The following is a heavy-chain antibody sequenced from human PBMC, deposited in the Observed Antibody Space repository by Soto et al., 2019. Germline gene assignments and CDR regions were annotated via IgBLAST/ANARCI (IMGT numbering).Heavy chain of an antibody. CDR2: ISCDGSKK. Sequence: GSLRLSCAASGFTFGSYGMHWVRQAPGKGLEWVAGISCDGSKKYYGESVKGRFTISSDNSKNTLYLQMNSLRVEDTAVYYCAKAIENYSTGYYKPFYYFGVDVWGQGTTVTVSS. J-gene: IGHJ6*02. V-gene: IGHV3-30*18. CDR3: AKAIENYSTGYYKPFYYFGVDV. CDR1: GFTFGSYG. D-gene: IGHD3-22*01.